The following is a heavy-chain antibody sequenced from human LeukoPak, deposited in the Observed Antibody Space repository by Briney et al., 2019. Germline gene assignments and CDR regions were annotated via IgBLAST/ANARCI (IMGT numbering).Heavy chain of an antibody. CDR3: ARDYWNYYFYALDV. D-gene: IGHD2-15*01. V-gene: IGHV3-33*01. CDR1: GFTFSSYG. Sequence: GGSLRLSCAASGFTFSSYGMHWVRQAPGKGLDWVAVIWYDGSNKYYADSVKGRFTISRDNSKNTLYLQMNSLRAEDTAVYYCARDYWNYYFYALDVWGQGTTVTVSS. J-gene: IGHJ6*02. CDR2: IWYDGSNK.